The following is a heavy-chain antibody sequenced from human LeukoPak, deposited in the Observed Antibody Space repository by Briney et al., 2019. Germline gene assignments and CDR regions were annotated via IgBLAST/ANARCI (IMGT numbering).Heavy chain of an antibody. CDR2: IKQDGSEK. CDR1: EFTFSTYW. V-gene: IGHV3-7*01. D-gene: IGHD1-26*01. Sequence: PGGSLRLSCVASEFTFSTYWMSWVRQAPGKGLEWVANIKQDGSEKYSVDSVRRRFTISRDNAKNSLYLQMNSLRVGDTAVYYCAREVGWHFDLWGRGTLVTVSS. J-gene: IGHJ2*01. CDR3: AREVGWHFDL.